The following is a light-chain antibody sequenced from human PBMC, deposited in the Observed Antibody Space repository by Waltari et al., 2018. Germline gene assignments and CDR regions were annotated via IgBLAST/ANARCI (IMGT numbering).Light chain of an antibody. CDR1: SSDVGGYNS. J-gene: IGLJ3*02. V-gene: IGLV2-14*01. CDR2: DVN. Sequence: QSALTQPASVSGSPGQSITISCTGTSSDVGGYNSVSWYQQHPGKAPKLMIYDVNKPPSGISNRFSGSSTGNTASLTISGLQAEDEADYYCSSYTSSSTGVFGGGTKLTVL. CDR3: SSYTSSSTGV.